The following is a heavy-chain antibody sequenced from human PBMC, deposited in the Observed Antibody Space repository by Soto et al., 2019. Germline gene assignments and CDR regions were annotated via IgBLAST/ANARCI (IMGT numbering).Heavy chain of an antibody. CDR1: GGSISSGGYY. Sequence: PSETLSLTCTVSGGSISSGGYYWSWIRQHPGKGLEWIGYIYFTGSTYYNPSLKSRLTISLDTSENQFSLKLSSVTAADTAVYYCARGNYYYDSSGYYRGGVFDYWGQGALVTAPQ. D-gene: IGHD3-22*01. CDR3: ARGNYYYDSSGYYRGGVFDY. CDR2: IYFTGST. J-gene: IGHJ4*02. V-gene: IGHV4-31*03.